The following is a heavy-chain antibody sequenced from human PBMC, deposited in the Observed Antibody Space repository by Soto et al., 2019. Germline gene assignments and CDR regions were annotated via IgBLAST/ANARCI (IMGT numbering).Heavy chain of an antibody. V-gene: IGHV1-69*12. D-gene: IGHD4-4*01. CDR3: ARGSQAQSFTVATRGYYLFGMDV. CDR1: GGTFSSYA. CDR2: IIPIFGTA. Sequence: QVQLVHSATELKKPGSSVKVSCKASGGTFSSYAISWVRQAPGQGLEWMGGIIPIFGTANYAQKFKVRVTITADESTSTDDMELRSRKSEDTGVYYCARGSQAQSFTVATRGYYLFGMDVWGPGTTVTVSS. J-gene: IGHJ6*02.